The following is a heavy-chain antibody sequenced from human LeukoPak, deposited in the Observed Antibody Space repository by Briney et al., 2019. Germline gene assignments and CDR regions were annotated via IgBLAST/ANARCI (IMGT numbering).Heavy chain of an antibody. J-gene: IGHJ3*02. CDR2: IYYSGST. CDR3: ARIYDSPMIDAFDI. D-gene: IGHD3-3*01. V-gene: IGHV4-59*11. Sequence: SETLSLTCTVSGGSISSHYWSWIRQPPGKGLEGIGYIYYSGSTNYNPSFKSRVTISVDTSKNQFSLKLSSVTAADTAVYYCARIYDSPMIDAFDIWGQGTMVTVSS. CDR1: GGSISSHY.